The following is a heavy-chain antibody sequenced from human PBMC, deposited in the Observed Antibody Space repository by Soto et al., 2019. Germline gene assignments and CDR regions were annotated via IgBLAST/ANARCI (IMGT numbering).Heavy chain of an antibody. CDR3: ARDHRRYCSGGSCHAFDI. V-gene: IGHV1-18*01. J-gene: IGHJ3*02. D-gene: IGHD2-15*01. Sequence: ASVKVSCKASGYTFTSYGISWVRQALGQGLEWMGWISAYNGNTNYAQKLQGRVTMTTDTSTSTAYMELRSLRSDDTAVYYCARDHRRYCSGGSCHAFDIWGQGTMVTVSS. CDR1: GYTFTSYG. CDR2: ISAYNGNT.